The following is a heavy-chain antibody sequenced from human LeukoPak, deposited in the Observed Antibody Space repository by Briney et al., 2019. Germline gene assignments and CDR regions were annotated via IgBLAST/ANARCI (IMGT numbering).Heavy chain of an antibody. J-gene: IGHJ2*01. Sequence: SETLSLTCTVSGDSISSNYWSWVRQPPGKGLDWIGYINYSGSTNYNPSLKSRVTISVDTSNNQFSLKLSSVTAADTAIYYCARRTYYYDRSGFYHWYFDLWGRGTLVSVSS. CDR3: ARRTYYYDRSGFYHWYFDL. CDR2: INYSGST. V-gene: IGHV4-59*08. CDR1: GDSISSNY. D-gene: IGHD3-22*01.